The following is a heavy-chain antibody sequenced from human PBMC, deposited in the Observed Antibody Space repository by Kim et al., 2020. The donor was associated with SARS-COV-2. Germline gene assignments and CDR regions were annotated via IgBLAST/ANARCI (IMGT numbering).Heavy chain of an antibody. D-gene: IGHD3-9*01. CDR3: ARGNVLRYFDWLPPYFDY. Sequence: GGSLRLSCAASGFTFSSYWMSWVRQAPGKGLEWVANIKQDGSEKYYVDSVKGRFTISRDNAKNSLYLQMNSLRAEDTAVYYCARGNVLRYFDWLPPYFDYWGQGTLVTVSS. CDR1: GFTFSSYW. J-gene: IGHJ4*02. V-gene: IGHV3-7*01. CDR2: IKQDGSEK.